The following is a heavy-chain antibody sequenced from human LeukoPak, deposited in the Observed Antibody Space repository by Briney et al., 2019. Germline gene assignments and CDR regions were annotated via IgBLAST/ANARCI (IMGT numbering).Heavy chain of an antibody. V-gene: IGHV3-48*03. D-gene: IGHD3-10*02. CDR3: AELGITMIGGV. J-gene: IGHJ6*04. Sequence: RPGGSLRLSCAASGFTFSRYEMNWVRQAPGKGLEWVSYISSSGSTIYYADSVKGRFTISRDNAKNSLYLQMNSLRAEDTAVYYCAELGITMIGGVWGKGTTVTISS. CDR1: GFTFSRYE. CDR2: ISSSGSTI.